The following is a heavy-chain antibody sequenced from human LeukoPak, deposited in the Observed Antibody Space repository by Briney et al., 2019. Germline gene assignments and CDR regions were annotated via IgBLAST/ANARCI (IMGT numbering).Heavy chain of an antibody. D-gene: IGHD4-17*01. V-gene: IGHV4-30-4*02. J-gene: IGHJ4*02. CDR3: AIGTPTVTFDY. CDR2: IYYSGST. CDR1: GGSISSGDYY. Sequence: SDTLSLTCTVSGGSISSGDYYWSWIRQPPGKGLEWIGYIYYSGSTYYNPSLKSRVTISVDTSKNQFSLKLSSVTAADTAVYYCAIGTPTVTFDYWGQGTLVTVSS.